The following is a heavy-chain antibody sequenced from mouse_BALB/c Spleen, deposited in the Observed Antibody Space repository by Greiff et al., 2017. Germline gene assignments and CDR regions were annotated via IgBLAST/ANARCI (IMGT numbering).Heavy chain of an antibody. CDR1: GYTFTSYW. CDR3: ARGGFYDYEDYAMDY. J-gene: IGHJ4*01. Sequence: QVQLQQSGAELARPGASVKLSCKASGYTFTSYWMQWVKQRPGQGLEWIGAIYPGDGDTRYTQKFKGKATLTADKSSSTAYMQLSSLASEDSAVYYCARGGFYDYEDYAMDYWGQGTSVTVSS. CDR2: IYPGDGDT. V-gene: IGHV1-87*01. D-gene: IGHD2-4*01.